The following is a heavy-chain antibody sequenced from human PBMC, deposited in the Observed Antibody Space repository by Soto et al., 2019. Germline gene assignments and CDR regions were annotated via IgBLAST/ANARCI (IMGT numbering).Heavy chain of an antibody. J-gene: IGHJ4*02. V-gene: IGHV3-9*01. CDR3: AKDMGPHDYGPYDY. D-gene: IGHD4-17*01. Sequence: PGGSLRLSCAASGFTFDDDAMHWVRQAPGKGLEWVSGISWNSGRIGYADSVKGRFTISRDNAKNSLYLQMNSLRAEDTALYYCAKDMGPHDYGPYDYWGQGTLVTVSS. CDR2: ISWNSGRI. CDR1: GFTFDDDA.